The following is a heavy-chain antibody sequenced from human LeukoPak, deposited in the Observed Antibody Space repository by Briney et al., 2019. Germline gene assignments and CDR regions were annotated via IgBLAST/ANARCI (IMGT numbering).Heavy chain of an antibody. V-gene: IGHV4-34*01. D-gene: IGHD2-15*01. CDR3: ARGPRTYRKNCSGGSCYSGYFDY. CDR2: INHSGST. J-gene: IGHJ4*02. CDR1: GGSFSGYY. Sequence: SETLSLTCAVYGGSFSGYYWSWIRQPPGKGLEWIGEINHSGSTNYNPSLKSRVTISVDTSKNQFSLKLSSVTAADTAVYYCARGPRTYRKNCSGGSCYSGYFDYWGQGTLVTVSS.